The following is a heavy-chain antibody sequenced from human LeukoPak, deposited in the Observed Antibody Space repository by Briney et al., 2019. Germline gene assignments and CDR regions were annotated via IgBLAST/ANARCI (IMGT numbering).Heavy chain of an antibody. D-gene: IGHD3-22*01. J-gene: IGHJ4*02. CDR1: GGSFSGYY. Sequence: PSETLSLTCAVYGGSFSGYYWSWIRQPPGKGLEWIGEINHSGSTNYNPSLKSRVTISVDRSKNQFSLKLSSVTAADTAVYYCARGRYYDSSGASFDYWGQGTLVTVSS. V-gene: IGHV4-34*01. CDR2: INHSGST. CDR3: ARGRYYDSSGASFDY.